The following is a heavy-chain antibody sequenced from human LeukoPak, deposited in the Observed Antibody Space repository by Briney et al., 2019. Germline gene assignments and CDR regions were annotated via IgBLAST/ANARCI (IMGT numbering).Heavy chain of an antibody. Sequence: ASVKVSCKASGYTFTGYYMHWVRQAPGQGLEWMGWISPYNGNTNYAQKFQGRVTLTTDTSTSTAYMELRSLRSDDTAVYYCARGPHERSGYPDDWGQGTLVTVSS. D-gene: IGHD3-22*01. CDR2: ISPYNGNT. V-gene: IGHV1-18*04. CDR3: ARGPHERSGYPDD. J-gene: IGHJ4*02. CDR1: GYTFTGYY.